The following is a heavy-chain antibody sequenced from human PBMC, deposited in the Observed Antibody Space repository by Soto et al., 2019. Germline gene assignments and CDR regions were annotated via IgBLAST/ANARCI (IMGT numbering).Heavy chain of an antibody. D-gene: IGHD2-15*01. Sequence: QVQLQESGPGLVKPSQTLSLTCTVSGGSISSGGYYWSWIRQHPGKGLEWIGYIYYSGSTYYNPYLQRRVTISVDTSKNQFSLKLSSVTAADTAVYYCATYCSGGSCYLDYWGQGTLVTVSS. CDR1: GGSISSGGYY. CDR3: ATYCSGGSCYLDY. J-gene: IGHJ4*02. V-gene: IGHV4-31*03. CDR2: IYYSGST.